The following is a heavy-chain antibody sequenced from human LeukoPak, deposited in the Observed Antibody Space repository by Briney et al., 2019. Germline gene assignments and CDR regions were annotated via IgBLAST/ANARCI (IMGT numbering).Heavy chain of an antibody. Sequence: GGSLRLSCAASGFTFSTYSMNWVRQAPGKGLEWVSSISSTSSSINYADSVKGRFTISRDNAKNSLYLQMNSLRAEDTAVYYCARVGYYDFWSGSGELDYWGQGTLVTVSS. CDR3: ARVGYYDFWSGSGELDY. D-gene: IGHD3-3*01. CDR2: ISSTSSSI. J-gene: IGHJ4*02. CDR1: GFTFSTYS. V-gene: IGHV3-21*01.